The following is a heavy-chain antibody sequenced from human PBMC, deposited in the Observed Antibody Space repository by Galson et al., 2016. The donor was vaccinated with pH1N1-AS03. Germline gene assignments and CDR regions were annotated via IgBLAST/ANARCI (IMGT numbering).Heavy chain of an antibody. Sequence: SLILSCAVSGFSVSSKYMNWVRQAPGKGLEWISVIFTGGTTYYADSVRGRFTISRDDSRNTLYLQMNSLRNEDTAVYYCARGITIFGLARPALDSWGQGTRVTVSS. J-gene: IGHJ4*02. V-gene: IGHV3-66*02. CDR1: GFSVSSKY. CDR3: ARGITIFGLARPALDS. D-gene: IGHD3-3*01. CDR2: IFTGGTT.